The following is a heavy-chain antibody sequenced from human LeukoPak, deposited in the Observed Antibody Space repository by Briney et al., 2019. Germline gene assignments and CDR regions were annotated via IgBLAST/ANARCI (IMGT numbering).Heavy chain of an antibody. CDR1: GGSISTYY. Sequence: SETLSLTCTISGGSISTYYWSWIRQPPGKGLEWIGYVYHSGSTNYNPSPKSRVTISVDTSKKQFSLRLSSVTAADTAVYYCARHTYNSGWYYFDYWGQGTLVTVSS. V-gene: IGHV4-59*08. CDR2: VYHSGST. J-gene: IGHJ4*02. D-gene: IGHD6-19*01. CDR3: ARHTYNSGWYYFDY.